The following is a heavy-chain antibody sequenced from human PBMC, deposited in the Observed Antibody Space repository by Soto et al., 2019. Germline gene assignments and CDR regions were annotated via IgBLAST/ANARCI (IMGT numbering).Heavy chain of an antibody. V-gene: IGHV3-30*18. CDR2: ISYDGSNK. Sequence: QVQLVESWGGVVQPGRSLRLSCAASGFTFSSYGMYWVRQAPGKGLEWVAVISYDGSNKYYADSVKGRFTISRDNSKNTLYLNMNSLRAEDTAVYYCAKDRDDYFDYWGQGTLVTVSS. CDR3: AKDRDDYFDY. CDR1: GFTFSSYG. J-gene: IGHJ4*02.